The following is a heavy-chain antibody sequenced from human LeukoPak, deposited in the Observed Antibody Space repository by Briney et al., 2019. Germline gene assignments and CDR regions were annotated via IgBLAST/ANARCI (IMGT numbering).Heavy chain of an antibody. Sequence: ASVKVSCKASGGTFSSYAISWVRQAPGQGLEWMGGIIPIFGTANYAQKFQGRVTITTDESTSTAYMELSSLRSEDTAVYYCATEILYYDSSGALNYWGQGTLVTVSS. CDR2: IIPIFGTA. V-gene: IGHV1-69*05. J-gene: IGHJ4*02. D-gene: IGHD3-22*01. CDR1: GGTFSSYA. CDR3: ATEILYYDSSGALNY.